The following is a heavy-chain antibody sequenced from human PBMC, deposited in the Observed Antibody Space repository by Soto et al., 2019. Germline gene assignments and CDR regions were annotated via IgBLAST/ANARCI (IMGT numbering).Heavy chain of an antibody. V-gene: IGHV1-8*01. Sequence: ASVKVSCTASGYTFTSYDINWVRQATGQGLELMGWMNPNSGNTGYAQKFQGRVTMTRNTSISTAYMELSSLRSEDTAVYYCATSRSNWNDGTSFDYWGQGTLVTVSS. J-gene: IGHJ4*02. CDR1: GYTFTSYD. CDR3: ATSRSNWNDGTSFDY. CDR2: MNPNSGNT. D-gene: IGHD1-20*01.